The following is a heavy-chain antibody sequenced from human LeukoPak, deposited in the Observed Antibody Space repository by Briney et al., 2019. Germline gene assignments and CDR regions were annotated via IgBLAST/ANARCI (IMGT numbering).Heavy chain of an antibody. J-gene: IGHJ4*02. CDR1: GYTFTGYG. CDR2: VSGYNGNT. D-gene: IGHD3-22*01. CDR3: GNYDSRGKFDY. Sequence: ASVKVSCKASGYTFTGYGISWVRQAPGQGLEWMGWVSGYNGNTKYAQKFQGRVTMTTDTSTSTAYMELRSLRSDDTAVYFCGNYDSRGKFDYWGQGTLVTVSS. V-gene: IGHV1-18*01.